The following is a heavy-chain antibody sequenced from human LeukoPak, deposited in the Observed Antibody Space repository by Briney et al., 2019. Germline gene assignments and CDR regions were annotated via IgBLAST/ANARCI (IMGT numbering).Heavy chain of an antibody. CDR2: IKQDGSEK. Sequence: GGSLRLSCAASGFTFSNYLMSWVRQAPGKGLEWVANIKQDGSEKYYVDSVKGRFTISRDNAKNSLYLQMNSLRAEDTAVYYCARDRSSGSYYTTDYWGQGTLVTVSS. D-gene: IGHD3-10*01. CDR3: ARDRSSGSYYTTDY. V-gene: IGHV3-7*01. CDR1: GFTFSNYL. J-gene: IGHJ4*02.